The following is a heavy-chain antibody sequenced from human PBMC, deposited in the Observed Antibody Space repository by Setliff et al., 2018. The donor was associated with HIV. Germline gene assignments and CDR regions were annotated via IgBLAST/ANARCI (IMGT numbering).Heavy chain of an antibody. CDR1: GYKFTDYW. CDR3: ARSATYYYDSSGVPYYYYYMDV. V-gene: IGHV5-51*01. CDR2: IYGDDSDT. D-gene: IGHD3-22*01. J-gene: IGHJ6*03. Sequence: GESLKISCKGFGYKFTDYWVGWVRQMPGEGLEWMGVIYGDDSDTRYSPSFQGQVTISADKPTSTAYLQWSSLKASDTAMYYCARSATYYYDSSGVPYYYYYMDVWGKGTTVTVSS.